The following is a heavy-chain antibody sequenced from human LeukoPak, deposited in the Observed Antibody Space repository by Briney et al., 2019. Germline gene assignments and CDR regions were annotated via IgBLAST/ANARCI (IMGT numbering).Heavy chain of an antibody. Sequence: SETLSLICTVSGGSISSSSYYWGWIRQPPGKGLEWIGYVYYTGSTYYNPSLKSRVSISVHTSKSQFSLRLNSVTAADTAIYYCASRPWDCNYCDYWGQGTLVTVPS. J-gene: IGHJ4*02. D-gene: IGHD1-26*01. CDR3: ASRPWDCNYCDY. V-gene: IGHV4-39*01. CDR2: VYYTGST. CDR1: GGSISSSSYY.